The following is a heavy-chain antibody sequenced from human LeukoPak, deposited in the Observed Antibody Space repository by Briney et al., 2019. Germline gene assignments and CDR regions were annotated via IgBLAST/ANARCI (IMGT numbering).Heavy chain of an antibody. J-gene: IGHJ4*02. CDR3: SLITMVRGVINFDY. V-gene: IGHV3-49*04. D-gene: IGHD3-10*01. CDR2: IRSKAYGGTT. CDR1: GFTFGDYA. Sequence: PGRSLRLSCTASGFTFGDYAMSWARQAPGKGLEWVGFIRSKAYGGTTEYAASVKGKFTISRDDSKSIAYLQMSSLKTEDTAVYYCSLITMVRGVINFDYWGQGTLVTVSS.